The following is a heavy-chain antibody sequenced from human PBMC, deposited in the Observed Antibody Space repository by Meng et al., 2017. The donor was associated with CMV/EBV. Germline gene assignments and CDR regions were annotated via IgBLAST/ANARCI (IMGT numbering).Heavy chain of an antibody. D-gene: IGHD2-2*01. Sequence: GESLMTSCAASGFTFSSYAMRWVRQAPGKGLEWVSAISGSGGSTYYADSVKGRFTISRDNSKNTLYLQMNSLRAEDTAVYYCTKDYEYQTYYFDYWGQGTLVTVSS. CDR2: ISGSGGST. V-gene: IGHV3-23*01. CDR1: GFTFSSYA. J-gene: IGHJ4*02. CDR3: TKDYEYQTYYFDY.